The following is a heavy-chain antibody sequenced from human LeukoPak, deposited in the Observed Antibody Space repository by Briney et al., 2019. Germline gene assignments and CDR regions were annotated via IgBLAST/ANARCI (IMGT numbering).Heavy chain of an antibody. J-gene: IGHJ6*02. V-gene: IGHV4-39*07. Sequence: SETLSLTCTVSGGSISSSSYYWGWIRQPPGKGLEWIGSIYYSGSTYYNPSLKSRVTISVDTSKNQFSLKLSSVTAADTAVYYCARVPSPYDFWSGYRLPDVWGQGTTVTVSS. CDR2: IYYSGST. CDR1: GGSISSSSYY. D-gene: IGHD3-3*01. CDR3: ARVPSPYDFWSGYRLPDV.